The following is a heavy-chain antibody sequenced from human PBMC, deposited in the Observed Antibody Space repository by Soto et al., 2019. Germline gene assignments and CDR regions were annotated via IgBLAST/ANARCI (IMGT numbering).Heavy chain of an antibody. D-gene: IGHD6-19*01. Sequence: QITLKESGPTLVKPTQTLTLTCTFSGFSLTSTAVGVNWIRQPPGKALEWLALIYWDDNNQYNPSLKSRLTVHKDTTKTQVVLTMTNMNPVDTATYYCAHGSGWLSDYWGQGTLVTVSS. CDR3: AHGSGWLSDY. V-gene: IGHV2-5*02. CDR2: IYWDDNN. J-gene: IGHJ4*02. CDR1: GFSLTSTAVG.